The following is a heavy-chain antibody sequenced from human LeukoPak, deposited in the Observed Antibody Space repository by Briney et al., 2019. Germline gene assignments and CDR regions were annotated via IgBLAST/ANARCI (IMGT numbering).Heavy chain of an antibody. CDR2: IRYDGSNK. J-gene: IGHJ4*02. D-gene: IGHD2/OR15-2a*01. Sequence: PGGSLRLSCAASGFTFSSSVMHWVRQAPGKGLEWVAVIRYDGSNKYYADSVKGRFTISRDNSKNTPYLQMNSLRAEDTAVYYCAKVDFLDYWGQGTLVTVSS. CDR3: AKVDFLDY. V-gene: IGHV3-30*02. CDR1: GFTFSSSV.